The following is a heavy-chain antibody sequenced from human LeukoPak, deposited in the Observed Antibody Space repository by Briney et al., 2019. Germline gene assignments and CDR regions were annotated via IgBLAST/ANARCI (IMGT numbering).Heavy chain of an antibody. D-gene: IGHD3-22*01. Sequence: PSETLSLTCTVSGGSFSTYYWSWIRQPPGKGLEWIGYIFHSGNTYYNPSLKSRVTISVDRSNNQFSLKLSSVTAADTAVYYCARVVSSGYTAFDIWGQGTMVTVSS. V-gene: IGHV4-59*12. CDR3: ARVVSSGYTAFDI. J-gene: IGHJ3*02. CDR2: IFHSGNT. CDR1: GGSFSTYY.